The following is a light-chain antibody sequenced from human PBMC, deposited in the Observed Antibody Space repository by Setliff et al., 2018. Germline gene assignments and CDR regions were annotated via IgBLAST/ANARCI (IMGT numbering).Light chain of an antibody. Sequence: EIVLTQSPGSLSLSPGERATLSCRASQTINNDFLAWYQQKPGQAPRLLIYVASSRATGIPDRFIGSGSGTHFTLTISRLEPEDFAVYYCQQYGESPRTFGQGTRWIS. CDR1: QTINNDF. CDR3: QQYGESPRT. CDR2: VAS. J-gene: IGKJ1*01. V-gene: IGKV3-20*01.